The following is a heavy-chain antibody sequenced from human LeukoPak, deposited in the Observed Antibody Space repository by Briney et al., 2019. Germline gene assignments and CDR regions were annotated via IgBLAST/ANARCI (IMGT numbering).Heavy chain of an antibody. D-gene: IGHD1-26*01. CDR2: IYYSGST. V-gene: IGHV4-59*01. CDR1: GGSISSYY. J-gene: IGHJ4*02. CDR3: ARDSGNYYGYFDY. Sequence: SGTLSLTCTVSGGSISSYYWNWIRQPPGKGLEWIGYIYYSGSTNYNPSLKSRVTISVDTSKNQFSLKLSSVTAADTAVYYCARDSGNYYGYFDYWGQGTLVTVSS.